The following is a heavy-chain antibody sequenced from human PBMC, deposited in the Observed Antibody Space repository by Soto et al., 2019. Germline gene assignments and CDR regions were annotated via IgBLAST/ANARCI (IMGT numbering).Heavy chain of an antibody. D-gene: IGHD2-2*01. CDR2: ISAYNGNT. V-gene: IGHV1-18*01. Sequence: ASVKVSCKASGYTFTSYGISWVRQAPGQGLEWMGWISAYNGNTNYAQKLQGRVTITTDTSTSTAYMELRSLRSDDTAVYYCARDAHCSSTSCYNWFDPWGQGTLVTVSS. CDR3: ARDAHCSSTSCYNWFDP. CDR1: GYTFTSYG. J-gene: IGHJ5*02.